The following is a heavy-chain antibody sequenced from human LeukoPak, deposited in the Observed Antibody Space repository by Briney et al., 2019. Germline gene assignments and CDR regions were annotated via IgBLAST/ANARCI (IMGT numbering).Heavy chain of an antibody. V-gene: IGHV4-59*01. J-gene: IGHJ4*02. CDR2: ISYSGST. CDR3: ARASLHYYDSSGYYRSTYFDY. CDR1: GGSLSPYY. D-gene: IGHD3-22*01. Sequence: SETLSLTCTVSGGSLSPYYWSWIRQSPGKGLEWIGYISYSGSTNSHPSLKSRVTISVDMSKPQFYLELSSVTAADTAVYYCARASLHYYDSSGYYRSTYFDYWGQGTLVTVSS.